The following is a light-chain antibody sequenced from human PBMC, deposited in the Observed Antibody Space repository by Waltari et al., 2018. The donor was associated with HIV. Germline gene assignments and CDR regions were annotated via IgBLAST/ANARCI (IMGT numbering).Light chain of an antibody. CDR3: QVWDSNTGV. Sequence: SDELTQPLSVSVALGQTANITCGGNHTENKVVHWYQQKPGQAPVLVIYRDSDRPSGIPERFSGSNSGNTATLTISRAQAGDEGDYYCQVWDSNTGVFGGGTNLTVL. J-gene: IGLJ3*02. V-gene: IGLV3-9*01. CDR1: HTENKV. CDR2: RDS.